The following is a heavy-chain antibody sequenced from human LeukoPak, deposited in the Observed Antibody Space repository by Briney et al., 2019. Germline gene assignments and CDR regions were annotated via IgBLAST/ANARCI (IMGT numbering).Heavy chain of an antibody. CDR2: ISGSGGST. V-gene: IGHV3-23*01. Sequence: XVXAISGSGGSTYYADSVKGRFTISRDNSKNTLYLQMNSLRAEDTAVYYCAKVAGYSSSWYHFDYWGQGTLVTVSS. J-gene: IGHJ4*02. CDR3: AKVAGYSSSWYHFDY. D-gene: IGHD6-13*01.